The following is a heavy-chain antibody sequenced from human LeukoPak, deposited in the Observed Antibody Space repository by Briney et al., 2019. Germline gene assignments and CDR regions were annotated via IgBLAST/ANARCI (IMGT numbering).Heavy chain of an antibody. CDR3: ASRLPYYYGSGSFY. CDR2: INHSGST. D-gene: IGHD3-10*01. CDR1: TGSFSGYY. Sequence: SETLSLTCAVYTGSFSGYYWSWIRQPPGKGLEWIGEINHSGSTTYNPSLKSRVTISVDASKNQFSLKLSSVTAADTAVYYCASRLPYYYGSGSFYWGQGTLVTVSS. V-gene: IGHV4-34*01. J-gene: IGHJ4*02.